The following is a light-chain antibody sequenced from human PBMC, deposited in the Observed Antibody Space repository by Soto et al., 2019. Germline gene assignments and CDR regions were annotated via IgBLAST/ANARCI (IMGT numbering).Light chain of an antibody. CDR1: NIGSKS. CDR3: QVWDYDTDHFV. V-gene: IGLV3-21*02. J-gene: IGLJ1*01. CDR2: ADS. Sequence: SYELTQAPSVSVSPGQTARIGCGGDNIGSKSVHWYQQRPGQAPVLVVYADSDRPSGIPERFSGSNPGNTATLTISRVEDGDEADYYCQVWDYDTDHFVFGPGTKVTVL.